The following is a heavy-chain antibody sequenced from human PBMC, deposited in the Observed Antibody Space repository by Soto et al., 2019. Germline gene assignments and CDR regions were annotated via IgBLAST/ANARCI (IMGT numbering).Heavy chain of an antibody. CDR1: GFTVSGMY. J-gene: IGHJ4*01. D-gene: IGHD2-2*01. V-gene: IGHV3-66*01. Sequence: GGSLRLSCEVSGFTVSGMYMTWVRQAPGKGLEWISLLYSDDTTYYTDSVKGRFTISRDYSKNILFLQMNSLRVEDTAMYYCARVDTFPAFLAYWGHGTLVTVSS. CDR2: LYSDDTT. CDR3: ARVDTFPAFLAY.